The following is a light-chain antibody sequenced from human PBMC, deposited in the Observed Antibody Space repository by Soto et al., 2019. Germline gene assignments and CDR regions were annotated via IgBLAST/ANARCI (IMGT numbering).Light chain of an antibody. Sequence: DIQMTQSPSTLSASVGDRVTITCRASQSTRSWLAWYQQKPGKAPKLLIYDASSFKSVVPSRFSGSGLETGFTHSNSGLQPDDFATQDCQQDNSYPWTVSQVTKLDSK. CDR2: DAS. CDR1: QSTRSW. V-gene: IGKV1-5*01. CDR3: QQDNSYPWT. J-gene: IGKJ1*01.